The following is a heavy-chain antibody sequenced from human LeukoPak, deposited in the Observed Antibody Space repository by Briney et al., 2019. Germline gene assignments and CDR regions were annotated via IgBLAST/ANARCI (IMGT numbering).Heavy chain of an antibody. CDR3: ARDHHSSGWYVTR. CDR1: GFAFSQFT. V-gene: IGHV3-30-3*01. Sequence: PGRSLRLSCAASGFAFSQFTVHWVRQAPGKGLEWVAVISHDGYHEYYADSVKGRFTISRDNSKNTLYLQMNSLRAEDTAVYYCARDHHSSGWYVTRWGQGTLVTVSS. J-gene: IGHJ4*02. D-gene: IGHD6-19*01. CDR2: ISHDGYHE.